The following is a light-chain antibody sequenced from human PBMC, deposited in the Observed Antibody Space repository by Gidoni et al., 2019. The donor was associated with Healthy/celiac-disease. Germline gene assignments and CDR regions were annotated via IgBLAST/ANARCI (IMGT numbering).Light chain of an antibody. CDR2: DAS. V-gene: IGKV1-5*01. Sequence: DIQMTQSPSTLSASVGDRVTITCRASQSISSWLAWYQQKPGKAPKLLIYDASSLESGVPSRFSGRGSGTEFTLTISSLQPDDFATYYCQQYNSYSPYTFXQXTKLXIK. J-gene: IGKJ2*01. CDR3: QQYNSYSPYT. CDR1: QSISSW.